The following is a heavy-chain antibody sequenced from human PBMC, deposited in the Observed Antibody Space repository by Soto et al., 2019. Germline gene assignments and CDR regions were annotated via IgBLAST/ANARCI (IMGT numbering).Heavy chain of an antibody. D-gene: IGHD2-2*01. CDR2: TSVDGGDR. Sequence: QVQLVESGGGLVKPGGSLTLSCVASGFTFSDYYMAWIRQTPGKGLEWVSYTSVDGGDRFYADSVKGRLTISRDNGRKSLCLQMNSLRDEETAVYYCAIPSDETMTHYHGMDGSGQGTTVIVSS. V-gene: IGHV3-11*01. CDR3: AIPSDETMTHYHGMDG. J-gene: IGHJ6*01. CDR1: GFTFSDYY.